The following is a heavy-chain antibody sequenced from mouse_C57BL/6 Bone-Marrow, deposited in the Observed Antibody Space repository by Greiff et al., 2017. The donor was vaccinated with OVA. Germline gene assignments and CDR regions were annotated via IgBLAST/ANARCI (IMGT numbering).Heavy chain of an antibody. CDR3: ARYWAGTPFDY. J-gene: IGHJ2*01. Sequence: EVMLVESGGGLVQPGGSLSLSCAASGFTFTDYYMSWVRQPPGKALEWLGFIRNKANGYTTEYSASVKGRFTISRDNSQSILYLQMNALRDEDSDTYYCARYWAGTPFDYWGQGTTLTVSS. V-gene: IGHV7-3*01. D-gene: IGHD4-1*01. CDR1: GFTFTDYY. CDR2: IRNKANGYTT.